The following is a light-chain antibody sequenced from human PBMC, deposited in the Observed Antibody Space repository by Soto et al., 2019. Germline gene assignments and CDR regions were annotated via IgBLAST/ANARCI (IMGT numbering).Light chain of an antibody. V-gene: IGKV1-5*01. CDR1: QSISSW. J-gene: IGKJ5*01. CDR2: AAS. Sequence: DAKMSQSPSTISTYVRHSVTITCRASQSISSWLAWYQQKPGKAPKLLIYAASTLQSGVPSRFSGSGSGTDFTLTISCLQSEDFATYYCQQYYSYPITFGQGTRLAI. CDR3: QQYYSYPIT.